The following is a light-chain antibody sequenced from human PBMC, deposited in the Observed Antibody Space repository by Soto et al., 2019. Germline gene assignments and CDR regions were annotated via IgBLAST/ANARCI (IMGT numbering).Light chain of an antibody. CDR2: KAS. J-gene: IGKJ1*01. V-gene: IGKV1-5*03. CDR1: QSINNW. Sequence: DIQMTQSPSTLSASVGDRVTITCRPSQSINNWLAWYQQKPGKAPKLFIFKASTLEIGVPSRFSGSGSGTEFTLSISSLQPDDFATYFCQQYESFPRTFGQGTKVEIK. CDR3: QQYESFPRT.